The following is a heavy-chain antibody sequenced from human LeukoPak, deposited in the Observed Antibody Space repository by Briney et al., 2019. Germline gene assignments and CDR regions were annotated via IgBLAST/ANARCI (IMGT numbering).Heavy chain of an antibody. J-gene: IGHJ4*02. CDR1: GYTFTSYG. V-gene: IGHV1-18*01. CDR2: ISAYNGNT. D-gene: IGHD6-19*01. CDR3: ARDEVVAGADY. Sequence: ASVKVSCKASGYTFTSYGISWVRQAPRQGLEWMGWISAYNGNTNYGQKLQGRVTMTTDTSTSTAYMELRSLRSDDTAVYYCARDEVVAGADYWGQGTLVTVSS.